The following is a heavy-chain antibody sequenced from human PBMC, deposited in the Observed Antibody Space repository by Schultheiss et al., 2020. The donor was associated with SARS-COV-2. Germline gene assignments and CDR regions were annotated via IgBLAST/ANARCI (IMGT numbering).Heavy chain of an antibody. CDR3: AKDRQGDIVLMGPPYGMDV. D-gene: IGHD2-8*01. CDR1: GFTFSSYA. CDR2: IIGSGGST. V-gene: IGHV3-23*01. J-gene: IGHJ6*02. Sequence: GGSLRLSCAASGFTFSSYAMSWVRQAPGKGLEWVSAIIGSGGSTYYADSVKGRFTISRDNSKNTLYLQMNSLRAEDTAVYYCAKDRQGDIVLMGPPYGMDVWGQGTTVTVSS.